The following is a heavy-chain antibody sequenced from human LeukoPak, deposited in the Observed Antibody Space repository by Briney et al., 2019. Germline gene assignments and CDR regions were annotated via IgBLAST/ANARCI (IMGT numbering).Heavy chain of an antibody. CDR1: GFTVSSNY. Sequence: PGGSLRLSCVASGFTVSSNYMSWVRQAPGKGLEWVSVIYSGGSTYYADSVKGRFTISRDNSKNTLYLQMNSLRAEDTAVYYCARIRAAAALDYWGQGTLVTVSS. CDR3: ARIRAAAALDY. V-gene: IGHV3-53*01. J-gene: IGHJ4*02. D-gene: IGHD6-13*01. CDR2: IYSGGST.